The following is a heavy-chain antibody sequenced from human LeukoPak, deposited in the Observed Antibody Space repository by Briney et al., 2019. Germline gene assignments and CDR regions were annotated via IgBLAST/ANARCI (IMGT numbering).Heavy chain of an antibody. CDR3: ARDGGVSSSAPDLGSP. J-gene: IGHJ5*02. CDR1: GGTFSSYA. Sequence: VASVKVSCKASGGTFSSYAISWVRQAPGQGLEWMGWISAYNGNTNYAQKLQGRVTMTTDTSTSTAYMELRSLRSDDTAVYYCARDGGVSSSAPDLGSPWGQGTLVTVSS. D-gene: IGHD6-6*01. CDR2: ISAYNGNT. V-gene: IGHV1-18*01.